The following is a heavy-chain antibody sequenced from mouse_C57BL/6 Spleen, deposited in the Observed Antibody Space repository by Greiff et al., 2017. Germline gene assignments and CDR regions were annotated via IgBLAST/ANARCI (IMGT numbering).Heavy chain of an antibody. CDR2: ISGGGGNT. CDR1: GFTFSSYT. V-gene: IGHV5-9*01. CDR3: ARHRYDYDGGFAY. Sequence: EVKLVESGGGLVKPGGSLKLSCAASGFTFSSYTMSWVRQTPEKRLEWVATISGGGGNTYYPDSVKGRFTISRDNAKNTLYLQMSSLRSEDTALYYCARHRYDYDGGFAYWGQGTLVTVSA. D-gene: IGHD2-4*01. J-gene: IGHJ3*01.